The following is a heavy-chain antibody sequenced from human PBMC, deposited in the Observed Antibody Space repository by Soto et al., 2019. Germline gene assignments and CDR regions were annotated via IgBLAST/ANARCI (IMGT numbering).Heavy chain of an antibody. CDR2: IYYSGST. CDR3: ARGQVYDYVWGSYRYAYFDY. Sequence: SETLSLTCTVSGGSISSYYWSWIRQPPGKGLEWIGYIYYSGSTNYNPSLKSRVTISVDTSKNQFSLKLSSVTAADTAVYYCARGQVYDYVWGSYRYAYFDYWGQGTLVTVS. V-gene: IGHV4-59*01. J-gene: IGHJ4*02. D-gene: IGHD3-16*02. CDR1: GGSISSYY.